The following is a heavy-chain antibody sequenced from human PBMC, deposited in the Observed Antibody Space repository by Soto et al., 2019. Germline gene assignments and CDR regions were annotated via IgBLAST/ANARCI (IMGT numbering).Heavy chain of an antibody. CDR2: IYYSGRT. V-gene: IGHV4-59*01. CDR1: GGSISSYY. J-gene: IGHJ4*02. CDR3: VRGEYSGYDPDY. Sequence: PSETLSLTCTVSGGSISSYYWSWIRQPPGKGLEWIGYIYYSGRTNYNPSLKSRVTISVDTSKNQFSLKLSSVTAADTAVYFCVRGEYSGYDPDYWGQGTLVTVSS. D-gene: IGHD5-12*01.